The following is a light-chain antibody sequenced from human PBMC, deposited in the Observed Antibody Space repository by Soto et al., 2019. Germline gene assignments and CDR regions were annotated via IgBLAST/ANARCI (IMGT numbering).Light chain of an antibody. CDR1: STDFVSYNR. V-gene: IGLV2-18*01. CDR3: SLYTSENAYV. J-gene: IGLJ1*01. CDR2: EVS. Sequence: TQPPSVSGSPGQSVTISCTGTSTDFVSYNRVSWYQQPPGTAPKLMIYEVSKRPSGVPDRFSGSKSGNTASLTISGLQAADEADYYCSLYTSENAYVFGTGTKVTVL.